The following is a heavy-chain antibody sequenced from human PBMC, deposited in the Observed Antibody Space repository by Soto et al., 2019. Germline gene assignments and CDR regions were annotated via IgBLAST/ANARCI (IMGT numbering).Heavy chain of an antibody. V-gene: IGHV3-48*02. D-gene: IGHD1-26*01. CDR2: ISSSSSTI. Sequence: GGSLRLSCAAAGCTFSSYSMKWVRQAPGNGLEWVSYISSSSSTIYYADSVKGRFTISRDNAKNSLYLQMNSLRDADTAVSYSAREKSGSHSDFDYWGQGTLVPVFS. CDR1: GCTFSSYS. J-gene: IGHJ4*02. CDR3: AREKSGSHSDFDY.